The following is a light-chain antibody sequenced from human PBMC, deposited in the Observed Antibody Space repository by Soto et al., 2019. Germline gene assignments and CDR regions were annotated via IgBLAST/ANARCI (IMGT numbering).Light chain of an antibody. CDR2: DAS. CDR3: QQRSNWPPD. J-gene: IGKJ4*01. V-gene: IGKV3-11*01. CDR1: QSVSSY. Sequence: EIVMTQSPGTLSLSLGETATLSCGASQSVSSYLAWYQQKPGQAPRLLIYDASNRATGIPARFSGSGSGTDFTLTISSLEPEDFAVYYCQQRSNWPPDFGGGTKVDIK.